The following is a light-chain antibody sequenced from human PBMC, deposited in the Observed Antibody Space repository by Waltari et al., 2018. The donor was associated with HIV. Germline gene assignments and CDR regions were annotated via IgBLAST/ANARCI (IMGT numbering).Light chain of an antibody. CDR1: ELASQ. J-gene: IGLJ2*01. CDR2: QDN. V-gene: IGLV3-25*03. Sequence: SYELPQAPSESVSPGQTARIACRDDELASQMKAGQAPVLLVYQDNERALGITERISGSKSGTTGTLTITAVQAEDEADYYCQSAGSIGTSVVFGGGTKLTVL. CDR3: QSAGSIGTSVV.